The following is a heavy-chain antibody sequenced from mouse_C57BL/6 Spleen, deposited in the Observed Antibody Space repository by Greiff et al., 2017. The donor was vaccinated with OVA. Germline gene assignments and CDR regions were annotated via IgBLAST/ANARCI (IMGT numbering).Heavy chain of an antibody. CDR1: GYTFTDYY. V-gene: IGHV1-76*01. J-gene: IGHJ2*01. Sequence: VKLMESGAELVRPGASVKLSCKASGYTFTDYYINWVKQRPGQGLEWIARIYPGSGNTYYNEKFKGKATLTAEKSSSTAYMQLSSLTSEDSAVYFCARWVYYGSSYPSFDYWGQGTTLTVSS. D-gene: IGHD1-1*01. CDR2: IYPGSGNT. CDR3: ARWVYYGSSYPSFDY.